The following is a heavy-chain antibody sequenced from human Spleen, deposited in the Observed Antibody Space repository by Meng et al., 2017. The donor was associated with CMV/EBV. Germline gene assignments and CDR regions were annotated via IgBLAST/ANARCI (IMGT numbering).Heavy chain of an antibody. D-gene: IGHD5-24*01. Sequence: CTGSGGSISSGGYYWSWIRQHPGKGLEWIGYIYYSGSTYYNPSLKSRVTISVDTSKNQFSLKLSSVTAADTAVYYCARGRGWLQWVYWGQGTLVTVSS. CDR2: IYYSGST. CDR3: ARGRGWLQWVY. J-gene: IGHJ4*02. V-gene: IGHV4-31*03. CDR1: GGSISSGGYY.